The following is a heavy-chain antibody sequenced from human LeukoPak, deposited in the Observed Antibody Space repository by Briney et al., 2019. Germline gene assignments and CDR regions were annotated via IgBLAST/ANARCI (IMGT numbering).Heavy chain of an antibody. CDR3: AAERIQLWLQSFAY. D-gene: IGHD5-18*01. V-gene: IGHV3-48*03. CDR2: ISSSGSTI. J-gene: IGHJ4*02. Sequence: PGGSLRLSCAASGFTFSSYEMNWVRQAPGKGLEWVSYISSSGSTIYYADSVKGRFTISRDNAKDSLYLQMNSLRAEDTAVYYCAAERIQLWLQSFAYWGQGTLVTVSS. CDR1: GFTFSSYE.